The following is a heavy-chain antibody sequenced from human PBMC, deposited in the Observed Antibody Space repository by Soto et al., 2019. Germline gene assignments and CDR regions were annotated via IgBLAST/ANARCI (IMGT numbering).Heavy chain of an antibody. J-gene: IGHJ5*02. CDR3: ARWIIAADGTRWFDP. V-gene: IGHV5-51*01. Sequence: EVQLVQSGAEVKKAGESLRISCRASGYSFTTYWIGWVRQMPGKGFEWMGIIYPGDSDTRYSPSFQDQVTISADKSIXTTYLQWSSLKASDSAMYYCARWIIAADGTRWFDPWGQGTQVTVSS. CDR2: IYPGDSDT. CDR1: GYSFTTYW. D-gene: IGHD6-13*01.